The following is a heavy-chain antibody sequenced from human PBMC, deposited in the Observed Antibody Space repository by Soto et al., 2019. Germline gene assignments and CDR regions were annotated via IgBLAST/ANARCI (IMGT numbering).Heavy chain of an antibody. V-gene: IGHV1-8*01. J-gene: IGHJ4*02. CDR1: GYTFTSYD. Sequence: ASVKVSCTASGYTFTSYDINCVRQATGQGLEWMGWMNPNSGSTYYADSVKGRVTISRDNSKNMLYLQMSSLRAEDTAVYYCVKDQRYSGSYYHLFDYWGQGTLVTVSS. D-gene: IGHD1-26*01. CDR2: MNPNSGST. CDR3: VKDQRYSGSYYHLFDY.